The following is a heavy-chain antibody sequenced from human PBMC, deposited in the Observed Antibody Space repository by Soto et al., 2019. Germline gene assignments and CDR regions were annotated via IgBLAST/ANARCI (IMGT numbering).Heavy chain of an antibody. Sequence: QVQLVQSGAEVKKPGSSVKVSCKASGGTFSSYAISWVRQAPGQGLEWMGGIIPIFGTEHYAQKFQGRGTITEDESTITAYMEVSSLRSEDTAVYYCASLLLESIAVAGTYYFDYWGQGPLVTVSS. CDR1: GGTFSSYA. CDR2: IIPIFGTE. J-gene: IGHJ4*02. D-gene: IGHD6-19*01. V-gene: IGHV1-69*01. CDR3: ASLLLESIAVAGTYYFDY.